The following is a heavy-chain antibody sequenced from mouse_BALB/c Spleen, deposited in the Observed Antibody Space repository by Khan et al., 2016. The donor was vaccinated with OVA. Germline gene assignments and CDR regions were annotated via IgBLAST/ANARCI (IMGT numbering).Heavy chain of an antibody. D-gene: IGHD2-1*01. CDR3: VKQNYGTLYSMDY. CDR2: IWGDGST. V-gene: IGHV2-3*01. J-gene: IGHJ4*01. CDR1: GFSLTSYG. Sequence: QMQLEESGPGLVAPSQSLSITCTVSGFSLTSYGVNWVRQPPGKGLEWLGVIWGDGSTNYHSALISRLSISKDNTKSQDFLKLNSLQTEDTATYYCVKQNYGTLYSMDYWGQGTAVTVSS.